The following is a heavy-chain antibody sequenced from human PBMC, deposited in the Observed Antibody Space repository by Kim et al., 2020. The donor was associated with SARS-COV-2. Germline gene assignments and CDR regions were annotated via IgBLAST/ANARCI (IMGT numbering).Heavy chain of an antibody. CDR1: GFTFSSYS. V-gene: IGHV3-21*01. J-gene: IGHJ6*02. CDR2: ISSSSSYI. Sequence: GGSLRLFCAASGFTFSSYSMNWVRQAPGKGLEWVSSISSSSSYIYYADSVKGRFTISRDNAKNSLYLQMNSLRAEDTAVYYCARDREGWELPYYYYYYGMDVWGQGTTVTVSS. CDR3: ARDREGWELPYYYYYYGMDV. D-gene: IGHD1-26*01.